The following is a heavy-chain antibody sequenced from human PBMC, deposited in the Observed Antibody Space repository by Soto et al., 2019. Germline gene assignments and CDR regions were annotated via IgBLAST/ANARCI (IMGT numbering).Heavy chain of an antibody. CDR1: GYTFTSYG. J-gene: IGHJ6*02. CDR3: ARDGVDTATGYYYGMDV. Sequence: ASVKVSCKASGYTFTSYGISWVRQAPGQGLEWMGWISAYNGNTNYTQKLQGRVTMTTDTSTSTAYMELRSLRSDDTAVYYCARDGVDTATGYYYGMDVWGQGTTVTVSS. CDR2: ISAYNGNT. V-gene: IGHV1-18*01. D-gene: IGHD5-18*01.